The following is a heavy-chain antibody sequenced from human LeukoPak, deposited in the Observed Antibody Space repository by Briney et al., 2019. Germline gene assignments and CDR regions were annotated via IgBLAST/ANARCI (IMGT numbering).Heavy chain of an antibody. Sequence: GGSLRLSCAASGFTSSSYAMSWVRQAPGKGLEWVSAISGSGGSTYYADSVKGRFTISRDNSKNTLYLQMNSLRAEDTAVYYCAKKMSGGYSYGDFDYWGQGTLVTVSS. V-gene: IGHV3-23*01. CDR2: ISGSGGST. CDR1: GFTSSSYA. J-gene: IGHJ4*02. CDR3: AKKMSGGYSYGDFDY. D-gene: IGHD5-18*01.